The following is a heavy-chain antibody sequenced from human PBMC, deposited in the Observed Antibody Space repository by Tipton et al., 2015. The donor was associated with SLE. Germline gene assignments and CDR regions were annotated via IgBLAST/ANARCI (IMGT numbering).Heavy chain of an antibody. D-gene: IGHD3-16*01. CDR1: GDFITRYY. Sequence: TLSLTCSVSGDFITRYYWSWFRQSTGRGLEWIGRVYSSGSANYNPALISRVSMSVDISKKQFFLTLRSVTAADTAVYFCARGDVDWGQGTLVTVSS. J-gene: IGHJ4*02. V-gene: IGHV4-4*07. CDR2: VYSSGSA. CDR3: ARGDVD.